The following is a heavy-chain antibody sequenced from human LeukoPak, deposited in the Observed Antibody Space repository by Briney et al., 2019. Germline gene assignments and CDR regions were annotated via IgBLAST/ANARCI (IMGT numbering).Heavy chain of an antibody. V-gene: IGHV3-66*01. D-gene: IGHD3-10*01. CDR1: GFTVNSIY. J-gene: IGHJ5*02. Sequence: GGSLRLSCAASGFTVNSIYMSCVRQAPGKGLEWVSVIYSGGSTYYADSVKDRFTISRDDSKNTLYLQMNSLRAEDTAAYYCARDLTVRKVNNWFDPWGQGTLVTVSS. CDR3: ARDLTVRKVNNWFDP. CDR2: IYSGGST.